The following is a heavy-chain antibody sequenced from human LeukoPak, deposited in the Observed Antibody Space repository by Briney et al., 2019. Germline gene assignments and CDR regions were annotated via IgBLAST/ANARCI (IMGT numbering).Heavy chain of an antibody. CDR2: IYHSGST. V-gene: IGHV4-30-2*01. J-gene: IGHJ4*02. Sequence: PSETLSLTCAVSGGSISSGGYSWSWIRQPPGKGLEWIGYIYHSGSTYYNPSLKSRVTISVDRSKNQFSLKLSSVTAADTAVYYCARVRPLDCSGGSCYPTLDYWGQGTLVTVSS. D-gene: IGHD2-15*01. CDR1: GGSISSGGYS. CDR3: ARVRPLDCSGGSCYPTLDY.